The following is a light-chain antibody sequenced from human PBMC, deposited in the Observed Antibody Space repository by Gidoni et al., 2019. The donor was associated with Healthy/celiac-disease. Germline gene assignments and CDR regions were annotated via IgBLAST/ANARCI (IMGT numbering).Light chain of an antibody. CDR1: SSNIGRNY. V-gene: IGLV1-47*01. Sequence: QSVLTQPPSASGTPGQRVTISCSGSSSNIGRNYVYWYQQLPGTAPKLLIYRNNQRPSGVPDRFSGSKSGTSASLAISVLRSEDEADYYCAAWDDSLSGRNVVFGGGTKLTVL. J-gene: IGLJ2*01. CDR2: RNN. CDR3: AAWDDSLSGRNVV.